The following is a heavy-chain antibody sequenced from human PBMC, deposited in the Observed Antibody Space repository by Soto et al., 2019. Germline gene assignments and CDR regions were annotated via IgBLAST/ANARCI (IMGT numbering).Heavy chain of an antibody. D-gene: IGHD3-10*01. CDR3: TTVNLSGAMDV. Sequence: ASLKVSCKVSGYTLIELSMHWVRQAPGKGLEWMGGFDPEDGETIYAQKFQGRVTMTEDTSTDTAYMELSSLRSEDTAVYYCTTVNLSGAMDVWGKGITVTVSS. CDR2: FDPEDGET. V-gene: IGHV1-24*01. CDR1: GYTLIELS. J-gene: IGHJ6*03.